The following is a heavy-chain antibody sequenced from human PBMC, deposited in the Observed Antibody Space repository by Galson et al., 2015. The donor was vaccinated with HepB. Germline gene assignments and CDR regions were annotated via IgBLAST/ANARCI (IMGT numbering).Heavy chain of an antibody. CDR1: GYTFTSYG. CDR2: ISAYNGNT. J-gene: IGHJ3*02. V-gene: IGHV1-18*01. CDR3: ARDLKPFNPLANDYGGSEPNDI. Sequence: SVKVSCKASGYTFTSYGISWVRQAPGQGLEWMGWISAYNGNTNYAQKLQGRVTMTTDTSTSTAYMELRSLRSDDTAVYYCARDLKPFNPLANDYGGSEPNDIWGQGTMVTVSS. D-gene: IGHD4-23*01.